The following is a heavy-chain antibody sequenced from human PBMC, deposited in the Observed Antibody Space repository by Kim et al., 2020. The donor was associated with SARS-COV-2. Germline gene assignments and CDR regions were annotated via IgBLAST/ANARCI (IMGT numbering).Heavy chain of an antibody. CDR2: IYYSGST. V-gene: IGHV4-39*02. CDR1: GGSISSSSYY. D-gene: IGHD3-22*01. CDR3: AGDPFITMRVVAPGYYYGMDV. J-gene: IGHJ6*02. Sequence: SETLSLTCTVSGGSISSSSYYWGWIRQPPGKGLEWIGSIYYSGSTYYNPTLKSRVTISVDTSKNQFSLRPSSVTAADTAVYYWAGDPFITMRVVAPGYYYGMDVWGQGTTVTVSS.